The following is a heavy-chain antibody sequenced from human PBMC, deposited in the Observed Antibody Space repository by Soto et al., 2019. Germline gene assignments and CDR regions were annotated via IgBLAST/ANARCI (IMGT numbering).Heavy chain of an antibody. CDR2: ISPGSRYP. Sequence: GGSLKLSCAGSDFTFGDSSMSWIRQAPGKGLEWLSYISPGSRYPAYSDSVKGRFTISRDNAKRSLYLQMMSLTAEDTAIYYCVRGGGGGLFDPWGQGTMVTVSS. CDR1: DFTFGDSS. J-gene: IGHJ5*02. V-gene: IGHV3-11*06. D-gene: IGHD2-15*01. CDR3: VRGGGGGLFDP.